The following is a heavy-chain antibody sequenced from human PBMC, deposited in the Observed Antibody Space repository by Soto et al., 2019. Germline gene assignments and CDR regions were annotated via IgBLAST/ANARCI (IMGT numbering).Heavy chain of an antibody. Sequence: ASVKVSCKASGYTFTSYGISWVRQAPGQGPEWMGWISSNSLKANNAQKFEGRVTMTSDTSTNTAFLELRSLRSDDTAVYYCARNTFSHYYGMDVWGQGTSVPVSS. V-gene: IGHV1-18*04. CDR2: ISSNSLKA. CDR3: ARNTFSHYYGMDV. J-gene: IGHJ6*02. D-gene: IGHD5-18*01. CDR1: GYTFTSYG.